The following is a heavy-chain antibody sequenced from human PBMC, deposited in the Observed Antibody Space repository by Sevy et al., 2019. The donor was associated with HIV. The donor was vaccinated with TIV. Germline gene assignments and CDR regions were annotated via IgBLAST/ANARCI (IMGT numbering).Heavy chain of an antibody. CDR3: ARANQLLSDGYYYYGMDV. V-gene: IGHV1-69*13. D-gene: IGHD2-2*01. Sequence: ASVKVSCKASGGTFSSYAISWVRQAPGQGLEWMGGIIPIFGTANYAQKFQGRVTITADESTSTAYMELSSLRSEDTAVYYCARANQLLSDGYYYYGMDVWGQGTTVTVSS. CDR2: IIPIFGTA. CDR1: GGTFSSYA. J-gene: IGHJ6*02.